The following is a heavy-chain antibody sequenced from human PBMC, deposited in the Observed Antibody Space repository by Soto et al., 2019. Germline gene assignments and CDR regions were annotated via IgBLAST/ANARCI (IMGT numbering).Heavy chain of an antibody. CDR2: FYHSGST. D-gene: IGHD5-12*01. CDR3: AGGRGYSGYGQNWFDP. J-gene: IGHJ5*02. CDR1: GGSISSGGHY. V-gene: IGHV4-31*03. Sequence: QVQLQESGPGLVKPSQTLSLTCTVSGGSISSGGHYWSWIRQHPGKGLEWIGYFYHSGSTYYNPSLKSRVTKSVDTSMNQFSLKLTSVTAADTAVYDCAGGRGYSGYGQNWFDPWGQGTLVTVSS.